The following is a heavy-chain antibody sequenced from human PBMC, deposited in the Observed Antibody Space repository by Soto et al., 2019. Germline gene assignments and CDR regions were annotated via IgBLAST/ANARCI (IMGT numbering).Heavy chain of an antibody. CDR2: IYSGGST. CDR1: GFTVSSNY. V-gene: IGHV3-53*04. CDR3: ARGGGSGIYYMDV. Sequence: EVQLVESGGGLVQPGGSLRLSCAASGFTVSSNYMSWVRQAPGKGLEWVSVIYSGGSTYYADSVKGRFTISRHNSKNTLYLQMNSLRAEDTAVYYCARGGGSGIYYMDVWGKGTTVTVSS. J-gene: IGHJ6*03. D-gene: IGHD3-10*01.